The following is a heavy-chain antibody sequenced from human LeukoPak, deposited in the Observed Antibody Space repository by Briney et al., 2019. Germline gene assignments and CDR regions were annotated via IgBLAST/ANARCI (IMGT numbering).Heavy chain of an antibody. V-gene: IGHV3-48*03. CDR1: GFTFSSYE. Sequence: PGGSLRLSCAASGFTFSSYEMNWVRQAPGKGLEWVSYISSSGSTIYYADSVKGRFTISRDSAKKSLYLQMNSLRAEDTAVYYCARGSYRPIDYWGQGTLVTVSS. D-gene: IGHD3-16*02. CDR3: ARGSYRPIDY. J-gene: IGHJ4*02. CDR2: ISSSGSTI.